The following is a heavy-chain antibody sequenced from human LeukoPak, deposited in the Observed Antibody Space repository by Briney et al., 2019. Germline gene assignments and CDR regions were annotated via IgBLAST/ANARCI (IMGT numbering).Heavy chain of an antibody. CDR2: ISYDGSNK. D-gene: IGHD3-3*01. CDR1: GFTFSSYA. CDR3: AKDIGITIFGVVKALDY. V-gene: IGHV3-30-3*01. Sequence: GGSLRLSCAASGFTFSSYAMHWVRQAPGKGLEWVAVISYDGSNKYYADSVKGRFTISRDNSKNTLYLQMNSLRAEDTAVYYCAKDIGITIFGVVKALDYWGQGTLVAVSS. J-gene: IGHJ4*02.